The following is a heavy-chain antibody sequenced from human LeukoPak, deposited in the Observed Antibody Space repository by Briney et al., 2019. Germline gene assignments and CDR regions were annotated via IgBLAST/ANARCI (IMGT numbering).Heavy chain of an antibody. CDR2: IYYSGST. Sequence: SETLSLTCTVSGGSISSYYWSWIRQPPGKGLEWIGYIYYSGSTNYNPSLKSRVTISVDTSKNQFSLKLSSVTAADTAVYYCAREASGWYGGGYMAVGGKGPTVTVPS. V-gene: IGHV4-59*01. D-gene: IGHD6-13*01. CDR3: AREASGWYGGGYMAV. J-gene: IGHJ6*03. CDR1: GGSISSYY.